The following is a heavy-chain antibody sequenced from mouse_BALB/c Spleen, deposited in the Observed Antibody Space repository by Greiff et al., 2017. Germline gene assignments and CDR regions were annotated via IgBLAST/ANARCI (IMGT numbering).Heavy chain of an antibody. CDR2: IDPANGNT. CDR3: AYDYYAMDY. CDR1: GFNIKDTY. V-gene: IGHV14-3*02. J-gene: IGHJ4*01. Sequence: EVQRVESGAELVKPGASVKLSCTASGFNIKDTYMHWVKQRPEQGLEWIGRIDPANGNTKYDPKFQGKATITVDTSSNTAYLQLSSLTSEDTAVYYCAYDYYAMDYWGQGTSVTVSS.